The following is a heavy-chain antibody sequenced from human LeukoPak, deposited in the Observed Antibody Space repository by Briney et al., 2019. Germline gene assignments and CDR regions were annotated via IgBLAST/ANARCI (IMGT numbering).Heavy chain of an antibody. J-gene: IGHJ4*02. CDR3: ARDSNGGKDY. V-gene: IGHV3-48*04. D-gene: IGHD4-23*01. CDR2: ISSSSSTI. CDR1: GFTFSSYS. Sequence: PGGSLRLSCAASGFTFSSYSMNWVRQAPGKGLEWVSYISSSSSTIYYADSVKGRFTISRDNAKNSLYLQMNSLRAEDTAVYYCARDSNGGKDYWGQGTLVTVSS.